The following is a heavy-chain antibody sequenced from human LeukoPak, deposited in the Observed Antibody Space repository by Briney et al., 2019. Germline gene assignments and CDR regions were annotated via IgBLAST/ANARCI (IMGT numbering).Heavy chain of an antibody. CDR1: GFTLSDYW. Sequence: GGSLRLSCAASGFTLSDYWMHWVRQAPEKGLVWVSRINSDGSATSYADSVKGRFSISRDNAKNTVYLQMNSLRAEDTAVYYCARAYRRRDGRSEFDFWGQGILVTVSS. V-gene: IGHV3-74*01. CDR2: INSDGSAT. CDR3: ARAYRRRDGRSEFDF. J-gene: IGHJ4*02. D-gene: IGHD2-2*01.